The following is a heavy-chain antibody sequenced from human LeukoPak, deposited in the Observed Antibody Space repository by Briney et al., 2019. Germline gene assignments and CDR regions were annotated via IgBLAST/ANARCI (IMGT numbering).Heavy chain of an antibody. CDR3: ARDTAGLDY. V-gene: IGHV3-30*03. Sequence: SGGSLRLSCAASGFTFSSYGMHWVRQAPGKGLEWVAVISYDGSNKYYADSVKGRFTISRDNSKNTLYLQMNSLRAEDTAVYYCARDTAGLDYWGQGTLVTVSS. CDR1: GFTFSSYG. CDR2: ISYDGSNK. D-gene: IGHD3/OR15-3a*01. J-gene: IGHJ4*02.